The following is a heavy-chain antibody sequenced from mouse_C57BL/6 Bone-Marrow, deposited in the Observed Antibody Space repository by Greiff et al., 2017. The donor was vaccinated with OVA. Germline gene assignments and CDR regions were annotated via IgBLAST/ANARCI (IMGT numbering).Heavy chain of an antibody. CDR2: ISSGGSYT. CDR1: GFTFSSYG. J-gene: IGHJ3*01. Sequence: EVMLVESGGDLVKPGGSLKLSCAASGFTFSSYGMSWVRQTPDKRLEWVATISSGGSYTYYPDSVKGRFTISRGNAKNTLYLQMSSLKSEDTAMYYCASTATAYWGQGTLVTVSA. V-gene: IGHV5-6*01. D-gene: IGHD3-1*01. CDR3: ASTATAY.